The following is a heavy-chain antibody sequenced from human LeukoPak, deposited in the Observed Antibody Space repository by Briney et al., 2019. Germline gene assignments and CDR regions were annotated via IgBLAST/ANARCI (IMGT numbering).Heavy chain of an antibody. CDR2: LVTGGNA. CDR1: GDSMNGYY. CDR3: ARGLRWDSGNDWGPEH. D-gene: IGHD4-23*01. Sequence: PSETLSLTCSVSGDSMNGYYRIWIRQTAGKGLEWIGRLVTGGNAECNPSLKSRVTMSVETSKSQFSLKLTSVTAADTAIYYCARGLRWDSGNDWGPEHWGQGVLFTVSS. J-gene: IGHJ4*02. V-gene: IGHV4-4*07.